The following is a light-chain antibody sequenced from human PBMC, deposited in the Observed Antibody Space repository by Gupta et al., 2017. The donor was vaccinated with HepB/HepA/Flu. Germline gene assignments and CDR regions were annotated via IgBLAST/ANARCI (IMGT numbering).Light chain of an antibody. CDR1: QSLVHRDGNTY. CDR3: MQAIHWPWT. CDR2: RVS. Sequence: DVVMTQSPVSLPVTLGQPASISCRSSQSLVHRDGNTYLNWFQQRPCQSPRRLIYRVSNRDSGVPDRFSGSGSGTDFTLRISRVDAEDVGVYYCMQAIHWPWTFGQGTKVEIK. J-gene: IGKJ1*01. V-gene: IGKV2-30*02.